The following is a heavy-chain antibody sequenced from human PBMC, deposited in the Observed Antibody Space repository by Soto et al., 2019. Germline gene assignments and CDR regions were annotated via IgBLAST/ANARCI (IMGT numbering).Heavy chain of an antibody. CDR2: IYYSGST. V-gene: IGHV4-59*01. Sequence: PSETLSLTCTLSGGSISSYYWSWIRQPPGKGLEWIGYIYYSGSTNYNPSLKSRVTISVDTSKNQFSLKLSSVTAADTAVCYCARAPHLGPTVTTFWFGPWGQGTSVTVSS. CDR1: GGSISSYY. D-gene: IGHD4-17*01. CDR3: ARAPHLGPTVTTFWFGP. J-gene: IGHJ5*02.